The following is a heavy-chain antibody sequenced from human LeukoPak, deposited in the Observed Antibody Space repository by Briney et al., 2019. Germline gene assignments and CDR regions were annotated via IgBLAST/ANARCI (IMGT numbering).Heavy chain of an antibody. J-gene: IGHJ3*02. Sequence: SETLSLTCTVSGGSISSSSYYWGWIRQPPGKGLEWIGSIYYSGSTYYNPSLKSRVTISVDTSKNQFSLKLSSVTAADTAVYYCARPTSITMNRHGAFDIWGQGTMVTVSS. CDR1: GGSISSSSYY. CDR2: IYYSGST. D-gene: IGHD3-22*01. V-gene: IGHV4-39*01. CDR3: ARPTSITMNRHGAFDI.